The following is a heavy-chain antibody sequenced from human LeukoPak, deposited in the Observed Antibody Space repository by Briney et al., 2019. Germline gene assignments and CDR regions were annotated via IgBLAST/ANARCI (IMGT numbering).Heavy chain of an antibody. CDR1: GYYFTSYW. CDR2: IYTGDYDT. Sequence: GESLKISCKGSGYYFTSYWIGWVRQMPGKGLEWIGIIYTGDYDTRYSPAFQGQVTISADKAISTAYLQWSSLKASDTAMYYCARSYGGNSRGLDYWGQGTLVTVSS. V-gene: IGHV5-51*01. CDR3: ARSYGGNSRGLDY. D-gene: IGHD4-23*01. J-gene: IGHJ4*02.